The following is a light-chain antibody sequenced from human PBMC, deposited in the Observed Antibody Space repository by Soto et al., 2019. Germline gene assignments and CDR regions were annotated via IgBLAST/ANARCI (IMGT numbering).Light chain of an antibody. J-gene: IGKJ4*01. CDR2: DAS. Sequence: EIVLTQSPATLSLSPGERATLSCGASRSVSSYLAWYQQKPGQAPRLLIYDASYRATGIPARFSSSGSGTDFPLTISSLEREDVAVYYWQHRSDGPPRFTFGGGTKVEIK. CDR1: RSVSSY. V-gene: IGKV3-11*01. CDR3: QHRSDGPPRFT.